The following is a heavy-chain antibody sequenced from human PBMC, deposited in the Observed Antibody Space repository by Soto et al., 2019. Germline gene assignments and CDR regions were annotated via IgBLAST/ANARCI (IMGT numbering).Heavy chain of an antibody. V-gene: IGHV1-69*06. D-gene: IGHD3-22*01. J-gene: IGHJ4*02. Sequence: QVQLVQSGAEVKKPGSSGKVSCKASGGTFSSYASSWVRQAPGQGREWMGGIIPIFGTANYAQKFQGRVTITADKSTSTAYMELSSLRSEDTAVYYCATDYDSSGYSKYYFDYLGQGTLVTVSS. CDR2: IIPIFGTA. CDR1: GGTFSSYA. CDR3: ATDYDSSGYSKYYFDY.